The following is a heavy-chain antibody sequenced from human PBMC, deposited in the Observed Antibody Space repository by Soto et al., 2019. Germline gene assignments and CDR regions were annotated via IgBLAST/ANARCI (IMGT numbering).Heavy chain of an antibody. CDR3: ARNYGSYYVF. CDR1: GFTFSNSA. Sequence: GGSLRLSCAASGFTFSNSAMSWVRQGPGKGLEWVSVISGNGDSTNYADPVKGRFTISRDNSKNTLYLQMNSLRAEDTAVYYCARNYGSYYVFWGQGALVTVSS. J-gene: IGHJ4*02. D-gene: IGHD1-26*01. V-gene: IGHV3-23*01. CDR2: ISGNGDST.